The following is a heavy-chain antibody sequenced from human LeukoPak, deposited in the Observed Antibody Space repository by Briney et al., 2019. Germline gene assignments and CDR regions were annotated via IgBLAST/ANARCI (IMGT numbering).Heavy chain of an antibody. V-gene: IGHV3-15*01. D-gene: IGHD5-18*01. J-gene: IGHJ4*02. Sequence: GGSLRLSCAASGFTFSNAWMSWVRQAPGKGLEWVGRIKSKTDGGTTDYAAPVKGRFTISRDDSKNTLYLQMNSLKTEDTAVYYCTTTQPWIQLWLRWVYFDYWGQGTLVTVSS. CDR3: TTTQPWIQLWLRWVYFDY. CDR2: IKSKTDGGTT. CDR1: GFTFSNAW.